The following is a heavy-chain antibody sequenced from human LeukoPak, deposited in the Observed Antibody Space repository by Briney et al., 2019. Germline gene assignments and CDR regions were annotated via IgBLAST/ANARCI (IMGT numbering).Heavy chain of an antibody. V-gene: IGHV4-59*01. CDR3: ARVTGYMIEDYFDY. J-gene: IGHJ4*02. Sequence: PSETLSLTCTVSGGSISSYYWSWIRQPPGKGLEWIGYIYYSGSTNYSPSLRSRVTVSVDTSKNEFSLKLRSVTAADTAEYYCARVTGYMIEDYFDYWGQGTLVTVSS. CDR2: IYYSGST. CDR1: GGSISSYY. D-gene: IGHD3-22*01.